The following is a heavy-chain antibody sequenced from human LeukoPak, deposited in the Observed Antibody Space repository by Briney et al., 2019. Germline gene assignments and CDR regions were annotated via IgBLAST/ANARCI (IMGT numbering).Heavy chain of an antibody. CDR2: INPNSGGT. J-gene: IGHJ3*02. CDR3: ARADGDFYPHGAFDI. CDR1: GYTFTGYY. D-gene: IGHD2/OR15-2a*01. V-gene: IGHV1-2*02. Sequence: ASVKVSCKASGYTFTGYYMHWVRQAPGQGLEWMGWINPNSGGTNYAQKFQGRATMTRDTSISTAYMELSRLRSDDTAVYYCARADGDFYPHGAFDIWGQGTMVTVSS.